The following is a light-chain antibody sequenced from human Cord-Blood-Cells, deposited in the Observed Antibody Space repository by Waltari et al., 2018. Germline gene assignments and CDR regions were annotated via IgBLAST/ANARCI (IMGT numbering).Light chain of an antibody. V-gene: IGLV1-44*01. CDR3: AAWDDSLNGWV. CDR1: SFNIGRNT. J-gene: IGLJ3*02. Sequence: QSVMTQPPSASGTPGQRVTLSCHGSSFNIGRNTVTWSQQLPGTAPKRLIYSNNQRPSGVPDRFSGSKSGTSASLAISGRQSEDEADYYCAAWDDSLNGWVFGGGTKLTVL. CDR2: SNN.